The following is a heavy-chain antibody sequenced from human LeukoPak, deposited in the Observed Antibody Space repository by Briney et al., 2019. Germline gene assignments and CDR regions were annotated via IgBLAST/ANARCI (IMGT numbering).Heavy chain of an antibody. D-gene: IGHD3-3*01. J-gene: IGHJ4*02. V-gene: IGHV3-7*01. CDR1: GFIFSSYW. Sequence: GGSLRLSCAASGFIFSSYWMSWVRQAPGKGLEWVANIKQDGSEKYYVDSVKGRFTISRDNAKNSLYLQMISLRAEDTAVYYCARGGSDFWSNYPDYRGPGTLVAVSA. CDR2: IKQDGSEK. CDR3: ARGGSDFWSNYPDY.